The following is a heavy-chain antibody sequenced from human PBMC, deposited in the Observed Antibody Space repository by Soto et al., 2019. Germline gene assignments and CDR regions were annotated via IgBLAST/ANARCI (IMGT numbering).Heavy chain of an antibody. CDR3: VKGGSSRVRLVDYCDFWGGVDS. Sequence: EVQLLESGGGLIQPGGSLTLSCVASGFTFSIYAMSWVRQAPGKGPEWVSGMSGSGRTTFYADSVKGRLTISRDNSKNTLYLQMNSLGAEDTAIYYCVKGGSSRVRLVDYCDFWGGVDSWGQGTLVTVSS. CDR1: GFTFSIYA. V-gene: IGHV3-23*01. J-gene: IGHJ5*01. CDR2: MSGSGRTT. D-gene: IGHD3-3*01.